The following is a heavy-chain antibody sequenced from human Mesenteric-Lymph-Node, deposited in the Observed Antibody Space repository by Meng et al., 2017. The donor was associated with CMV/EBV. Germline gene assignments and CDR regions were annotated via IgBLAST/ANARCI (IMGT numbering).Heavy chain of an antibody. J-gene: IGHJ4*02. CDR2: FSGGAGSQ. D-gene: IGHD6-19*01. V-gene: IGHV3-23*01. CDR1: GFTFSSCA. CDR3: AKGSGSSGWSIFDY. Sequence: ASGFTFSSCAMSWVRQAPGKGLEWVSNFSGGAGSQYSADSVKGRFTISRDNSKSTLYLQMNRLRAEDTAVYYCAKGSGSSGWSIFDYWGQGTLVTVSS.